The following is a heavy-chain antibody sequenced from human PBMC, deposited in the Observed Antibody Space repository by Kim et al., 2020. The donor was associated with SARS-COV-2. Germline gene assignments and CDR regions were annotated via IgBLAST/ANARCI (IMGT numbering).Heavy chain of an antibody. D-gene: IGHD3-10*02. V-gene: IGHV3-33*06. CDR1: GFTFSSYG. CDR2: LWYDGSNK. J-gene: IGHJ3*02. CDR3: AKDLSGDDAFDI. Sequence: GGSLRLSCAASGFTFSSYGMHWVRQAPGKGLEWVAVLWYDGSNKYYADSVKGRFTISRDNSKNTLYLQMNSLRAEDTAVYYCAKDLSGDDAFDIWGQGTMVTVSS.